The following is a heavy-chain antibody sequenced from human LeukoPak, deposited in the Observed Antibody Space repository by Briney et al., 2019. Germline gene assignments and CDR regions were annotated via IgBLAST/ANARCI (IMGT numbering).Heavy chain of an antibody. CDR1: GYSISSGYY. CDR2: FYHSGST. J-gene: IGHJ4*02. Sequence: PSETLSLTCTVSGYSISSGYYWGWIRQPPGKGLEWIGSFYHSGSTYYNPSLKSRVSISVDTSKNQFSLRLNSVTAADTAVYYCARAVAYGIDTGYFDYWGQGTLVTVSS. CDR3: ARAVAYGIDTGYFDY. D-gene: IGHD2-8*02. V-gene: IGHV4-38-2*02.